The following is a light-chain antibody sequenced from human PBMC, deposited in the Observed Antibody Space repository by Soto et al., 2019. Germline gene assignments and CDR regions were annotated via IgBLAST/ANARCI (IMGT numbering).Light chain of an antibody. Sequence: QSVLTQPASVSRSPGQSITISCTGTSSDVGGYNYVSWYQQHPGKVPKLMIYDVSNRPSGVSNRCSGSKSGNTASLTISGLQAEDEADYYCSSYTSSSTLVVFGGGTKVTVL. J-gene: IGLJ2*01. CDR2: DVS. CDR1: SSDVGGYNY. V-gene: IGLV2-14*01. CDR3: SSYTSSSTLVV.